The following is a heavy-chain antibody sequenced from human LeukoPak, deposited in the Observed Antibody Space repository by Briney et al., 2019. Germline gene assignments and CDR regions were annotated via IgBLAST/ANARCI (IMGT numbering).Heavy chain of an antibody. CDR1: RGTFSSYA. CDR2: IIPIFGTA. J-gene: IGHJ5*02. D-gene: IGHD2-15*01. V-gene: IGHV1-69*05. CDR3: ARAPLYSKGWFDP. Sequence: SVKVSCKASRGTFSSYAISWVRQAPGQGLEWMGGIIPIFGTANYAQKFQGRVTITTDESTSTAYMELSSLRSEDTAVYYCARAPLYSKGWFDPWGQGTLVTVSS.